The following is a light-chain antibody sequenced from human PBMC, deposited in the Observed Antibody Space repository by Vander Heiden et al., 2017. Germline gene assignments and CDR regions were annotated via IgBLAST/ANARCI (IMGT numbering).Light chain of an antibody. CDR2: EAS. V-gene: IGKV1-39*01. CDR1: QSINTY. Sequence: DIQMTQSPTTLSASAGDRVTITCRASQSINTYLNWYQQKPGKVPELLIYEASSLQSGVPSRFSGSGSGTDFTLVISSLQPEDFATYYCQQSYSFPSTFGQGTKVEVK. J-gene: IGKJ1*01. CDR3: QQSYSFPST.